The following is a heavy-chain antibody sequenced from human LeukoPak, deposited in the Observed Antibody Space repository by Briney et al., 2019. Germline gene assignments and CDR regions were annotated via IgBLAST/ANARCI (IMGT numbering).Heavy chain of an antibody. J-gene: IGHJ6*03. CDR1: GGSFSGYY. D-gene: IGHD6-6*01. Sequence: SETLSLTCAVYGGSFSGYYWSWIRQPPGKGLEWIGEINHSGSTNYNPSLKSRVTISVDTSKNQFSLRLNSVTAADTAVYYCARGFSSSSSVYYYYYMDVWGKGTSVTVSS. V-gene: IGHV4-34*01. CDR3: ARGFSSSSSVYYYYYMDV. CDR2: INHSGST.